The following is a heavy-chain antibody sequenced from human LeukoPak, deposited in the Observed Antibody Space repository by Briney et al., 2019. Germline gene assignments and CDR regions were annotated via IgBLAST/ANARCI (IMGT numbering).Heavy chain of an antibody. CDR3: ARVVAGTKDFQH. D-gene: IGHD6-19*01. V-gene: IGHV4-39*01. Sequence: SETLSLTCTVSGGPISSPNHFWGWVRQPPGKGLQWIGSVYYGGSTYSNPSLKSRVTMSADTFKNQFSLTLSSVTAADTAVYYCARVVAGTKDFQHWGQGTLVTVSS. J-gene: IGHJ1*01. CDR1: GGPISSPNHF. CDR2: VYYGGST.